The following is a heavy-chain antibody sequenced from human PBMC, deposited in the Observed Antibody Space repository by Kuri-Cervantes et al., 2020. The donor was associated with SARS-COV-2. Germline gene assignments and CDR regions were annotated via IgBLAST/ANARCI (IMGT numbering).Heavy chain of an antibody. J-gene: IGHJ4*02. D-gene: IGHD2-2*01. CDR1: GFTFGSYT. Sequence: GESLKISCEASGFTFGSYTMNWVRQTPGRGLEWVSCISPTSTIIHYADSVKGRFTISRDNAKYSLYLQINSLIDEDTAMYYCAKWEYQLLWPFDYWGQGTLVTVSS. CDR3: AKWEYQLLWPFDY. V-gene: IGHV3-48*02. CDR2: ISPTSTII.